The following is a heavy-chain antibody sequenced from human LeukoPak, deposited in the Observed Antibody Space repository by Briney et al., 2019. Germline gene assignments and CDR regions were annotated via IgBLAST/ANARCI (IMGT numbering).Heavy chain of an antibody. CDR3: AKSAGYSSGFDY. J-gene: IGHJ4*02. Sequence: GGSLRLSCAASGIAVSNNYMNWVRQAPGKGLEWVSLIYVGGSTYYAESVKGRFTISRDNSKNTLYLQMNSLRVGDTAVYYCAKSAGYSSGFDYWGQGTLVTVSS. D-gene: IGHD6-19*01. CDR1: GIAVSNNY. CDR2: IYVGGST. V-gene: IGHV3-66*01.